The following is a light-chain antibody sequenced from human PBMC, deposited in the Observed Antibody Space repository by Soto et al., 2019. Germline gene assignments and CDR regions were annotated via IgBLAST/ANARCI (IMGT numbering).Light chain of an antibody. CDR1: QDISNS. J-gene: IGKJ4*01. V-gene: IGKV1-39*01. CDR3: QQSFSAPLT. CDR2: AAS. Sequence: DIQLTQSPSFLSASVGDRVTITCRASQDISNSLNWYQQRPGKAPRLLIYAASNLHSGVPSRFSGSGSGSDFTLSIGSLQREDFATYYCQQSFSAPLTFGGGTKVDIK.